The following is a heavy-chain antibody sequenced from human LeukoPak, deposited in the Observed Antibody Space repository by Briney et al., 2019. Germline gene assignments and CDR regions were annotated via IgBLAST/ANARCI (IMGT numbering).Heavy chain of an antibody. V-gene: IGHV1-46*01. CDR2: INPSGGST. CDR1: GYTFTSYY. CDR3: ASLNTGGKENY. Sequence: ASVKVSCKASGYTFTSYYMHWVRQAPGQGLEWMGIINPSGGSTSYAQKFQGRVTITRDTSASTAYMELSSLRSEDTAVYYCASLNTGGKENYWGQGTLVTVSS. D-gene: IGHD4-23*01. J-gene: IGHJ4*02.